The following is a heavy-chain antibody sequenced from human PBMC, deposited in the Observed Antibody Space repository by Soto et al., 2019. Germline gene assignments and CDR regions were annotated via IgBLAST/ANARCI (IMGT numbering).Heavy chain of an antibody. CDR3: ARGYGYSSVVDY. V-gene: IGHV3-48*02. D-gene: IGHD4-4*01. CDR2: ISSSSGTI. CDR1: GFTFSTYS. J-gene: IGHJ4*02. Sequence: EVQLVESGGGLVQPGGSLRLSCAASGFTFSTYSMNWVRQAPGKGLEWVSYISSSSGTIHNADSVKCRFTISRDNAKNSLYLQMNSLRDEDTAVYYCARGYGYSSVVDYWGQGALVTVS.